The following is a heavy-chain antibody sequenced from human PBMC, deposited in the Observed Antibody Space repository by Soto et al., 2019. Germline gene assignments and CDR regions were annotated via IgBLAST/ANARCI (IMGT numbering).Heavy chain of an antibody. J-gene: IGHJ6*02. CDR1: GGSISSSSYY. D-gene: IGHD3-3*01. V-gene: IGHV4-39*01. CDR3: ARPGLSLGNYDFWSGYASNYYYYGMDV. Sequence: PSETLSLTCTVSGGSISSSSYYWGWIRQPPGKGLEWIGSIYYSGSTYYNPSLKSRVTISVDTSKNQFSLKLSSVTAADTAVYYCARPGLSLGNYDFWSGYASNYYYYGMDVWGQGTTVTVS. CDR2: IYYSGST.